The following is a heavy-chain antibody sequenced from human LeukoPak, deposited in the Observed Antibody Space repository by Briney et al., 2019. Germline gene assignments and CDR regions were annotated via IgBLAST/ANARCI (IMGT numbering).Heavy chain of an antibody. D-gene: IGHD3-10*01. V-gene: IGHV3-30*03. CDR2: ISYDGSNK. J-gene: IGHJ6*03. CDR3: ARDRYYFGSGSYFLRYIDV. Sequence: GRSLRLSCAASGFTFSSYGMHWVRQAPGKGLEWVAVISYDGSNKYYADSVKGRFTISRDNSKNTLYLQMNSLRAEDTAVYYCARDRYYFGSGSYFLRYIDVWGKGTTVTVSS. CDR1: GFTFSSYG.